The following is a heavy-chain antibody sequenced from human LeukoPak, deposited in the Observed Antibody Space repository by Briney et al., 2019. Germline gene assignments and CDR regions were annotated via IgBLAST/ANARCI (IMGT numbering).Heavy chain of an antibody. D-gene: IGHD6-13*01. J-gene: IGHJ4*02. CDR3: ARVSGAEAATGGYFDR. V-gene: IGHV3-33*01. Sequence: GGSLRLSCAASGFTFSSYGMHWVRQAPGKGLEWVAVIWYDGSNKYYADSVKGRFTISRDNSKNTLYLQMNSLRAEDTAVYYCARVSGAEAATGGYFDRWGQGTLVTVSS. CDR1: GFTFSSYG. CDR2: IWYDGSNK.